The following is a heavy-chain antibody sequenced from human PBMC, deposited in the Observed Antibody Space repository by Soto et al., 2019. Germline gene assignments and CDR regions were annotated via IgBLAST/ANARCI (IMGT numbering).Heavy chain of an antibody. D-gene: IGHD6-19*01. CDR1: GFSFSDYF. CDR2: ISAYNGNT. CDR3: ARGGIAVAGLDY. V-gene: IGHV1-2*04. Sequence: GASVKVSCKASGFSFSDYFMHWVRQAPGQGLEWMGWISAYNGNTNYAQKLQGWVTMTRDTSISTAYMELSRLRSDDTAVYYCARGGIAVAGLDYWGQGTLVTVSS. J-gene: IGHJ4*02.